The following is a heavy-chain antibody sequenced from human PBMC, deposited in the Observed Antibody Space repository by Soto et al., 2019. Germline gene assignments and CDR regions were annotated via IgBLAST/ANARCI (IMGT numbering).Heavy chain of an antibody. J-gene: IGHJ4*02. D-gene: IGHD2-2*01. CDR1: GFVFGSYA. CDR2: ISGSGGRT. Sequence: GGSLRLSCVGSGFVFGSYAMIWVRQAPGKGLEFVSSISGSGGRTHYADSVKGRFNISKDDSKKTIYLEMNRLRAEDTAVYFCAKDRGWSSISCNDYWGQGTPVTVSS. V-gene: IGHV3-23*01. CDR3: AKDRGWSSISCNDY.